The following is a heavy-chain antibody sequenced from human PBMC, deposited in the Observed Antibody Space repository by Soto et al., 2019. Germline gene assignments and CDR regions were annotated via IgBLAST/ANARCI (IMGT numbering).Heavy chain of an antibody. CDR1: GFTFSSYA. D-gene: IGHD3-10*01. J-gene: IGHJ4*02. V-gene: IGHV3-30-3*01. CDR3: ARELPYGSGSYYNSPAIPPKNDY. Sequence: SLRLSCAASGFTFSSYAMHWVRQAPGKGLEWVAVISYDGSNKYYADSVKGRFTISRDNSKNTLYLQMNSLRAEDTAVYYCARELPYGSGSYYNSPAIPPKNDYWGQGTLVTVSS. CDR2: ISYDGSNK.